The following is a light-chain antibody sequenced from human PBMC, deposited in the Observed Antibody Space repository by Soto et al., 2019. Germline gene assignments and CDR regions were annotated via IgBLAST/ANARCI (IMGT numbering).Light chain of an antibody. CDR1: QSVLYSSNNRNY. J-gene: IGKJ3*01. V-gene: IGKV4-1*01. CDR2: WAS. Sequence: DIVMTQSPEFLAVSLGERATINCKSSQSVLYSSNNRNYLAWYRQKPGQPPTLLVYWASTRESGVPDRFSGSGSGTGFTLTISSLQAEDVAVYYCQQYYTTPFTFGPGTKVDIK. CDR3: QQYYTTPFT.